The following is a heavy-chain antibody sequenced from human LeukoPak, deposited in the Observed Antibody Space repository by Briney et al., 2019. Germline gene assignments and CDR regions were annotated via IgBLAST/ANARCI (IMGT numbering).Heavy chain of an antibody. CDR1: GYTFTGHY. CDR3: AREGIAAAGVAFDI. CDR2: INPNSGGT. J-gene: IGHJ3*02. Sequence: GASVKVSCKASGYTFTGHYMHWVRHAPGQGLEWMGWINPNSGGTNYAQKFQGRVTMTRDTSISTAYMELSRLRSDDTAVYYCAREGIAAAGVAFDIWGQGTMVTVSS. D-gene: IGHD6-13*01. V-gene: IGHV1-2*02.